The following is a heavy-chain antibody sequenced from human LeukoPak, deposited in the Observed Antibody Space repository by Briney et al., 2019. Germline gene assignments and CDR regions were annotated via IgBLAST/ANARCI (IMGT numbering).Heavy chain of an antibody. V-gene: IGHV1-69*13. CDR3: ARVAVRFLEWPNPYYMDV. D-gene: IGHD3-3*01. CDR1: GGTFSSYA. Sequence: SVKVSCKASGGTFSSYAISSVRQAPGQGLEWMGGIIPIFGTANYAQKFQGRVTITADESTSTAYMELSSLRSEDTAVYYCARVAVRFLEWPNPYYMDVWGKGTTVTVSS. CDR2: IIPIFGTA. J-gene: IGHJ6*03.